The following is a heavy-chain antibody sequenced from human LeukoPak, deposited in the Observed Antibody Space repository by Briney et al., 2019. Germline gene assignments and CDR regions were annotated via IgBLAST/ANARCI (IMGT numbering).Heavy chain of an antibody. Sequence: PSETLSLTCTVFGGSISSYYWSWIRQPPGKGLEWIGYIYYSGSTNYNPSLKSRVTISVDTSKNQFSLKLSSVTAADTAVYYCARDLVGGSPDPHNWFGPWGQGTLVTVSS. CDR1: GGSISSYY. D-gene: IGHD1-26*01. J-gene: IGHJ5*02. CDR3: ARDLVGGSPDPHNWFGP. CDR2: IYYSGST. V-gene: IGHV4-59*01.